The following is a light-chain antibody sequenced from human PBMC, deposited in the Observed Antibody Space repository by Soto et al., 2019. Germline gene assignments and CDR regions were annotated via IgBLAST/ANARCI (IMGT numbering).Light chain of an antibody. CDR3: AAWDDSLNGLWV. J-gene: IGLJ3*02. V-gene: IGLV1-44*01. CDR1: SSNIGSRS. Sequence: QSVLTQPPAASGTPGQRVTISCSGSSSNIGSRSVNWYQQVPGTAPKLLIYSDNQRPSGVPDRFSGSKSGTSASLAISGLQSEDEADYYCAAWDDSLNGLWVFGGGTKVTVL. CDR2: SDN.